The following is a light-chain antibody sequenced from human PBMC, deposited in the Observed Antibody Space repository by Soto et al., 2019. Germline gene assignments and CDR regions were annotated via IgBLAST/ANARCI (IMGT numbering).Light chain of an antibody. Sequence: QSALTQPASVSGSPGQPITISCTGASSDVGNCNCVSWYQQHPGKAPKLMIYEVSNRPSGVSDRFSGSKAGNTASLTISGLQAEDEADYYCSSFTTSSTWVFGGGTKLTVL. CDR3: SSFTTSSTWV. CDR2: EVS. J-gene: IGLJ3*02. V-gene: IGLV2-14*01. CDR1: SSDVGNCNC.